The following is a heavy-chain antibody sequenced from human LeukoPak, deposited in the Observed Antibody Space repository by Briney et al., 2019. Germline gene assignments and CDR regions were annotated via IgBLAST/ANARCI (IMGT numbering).Heavy chain of an antibody. CDR1: GYTFTNYY. CDR2: INPSGGST. J-gene: IGHJ4*02. V-gene: IGHV1-46*01. Sequence: SVNVSCKASGYTFTNYYMHCVRQAPGQGLEWMGIINPSGGSTGYAQKFQGRFTMTRDTSTTTVYTEMSRRRSEDTAVYYCARDREEGYNSYYFDSWGQGILVIVSS. D-gene: IGHD5-24*01. CDR3: ARDREEGYNSYYFDS.